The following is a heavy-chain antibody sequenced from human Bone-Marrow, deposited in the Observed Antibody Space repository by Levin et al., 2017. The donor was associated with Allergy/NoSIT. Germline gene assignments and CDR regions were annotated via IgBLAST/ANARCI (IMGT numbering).Heavy chain of an antibody. CDR1: GFTFSDYY. J-gene: IGHJ3*02. CDR2: ISSSSSYT. Sequence: GESLKISCAASGFTFSDYYMSWIRQAPGKGLEWVSYISSSSSYTNYADSVKGRFTISRDNAKNSLYLQMNSLRAEDTAVYYCARDIVVVPAATYYFPPTFDIWGQGTMVTVSS. CDR3: ARDIVVVPAATYYFPPTFDI. D-gene: IGHD2-2*01. V-gene: IGHV3-11*06.